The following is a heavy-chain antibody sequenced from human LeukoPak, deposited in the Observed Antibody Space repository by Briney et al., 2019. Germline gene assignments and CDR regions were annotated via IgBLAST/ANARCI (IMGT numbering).Heavy chain of an antibody. D-gene: IGHD3-22*01. J-gene: IGHJ4*02. Sequence: ASVKVSCKASGYTFTGYYMHWVRQAPGQGLEWMGRINPSSGGTNYAQKLQGRVTMTTDTSTSTAYMELRSLRSDDTAVYYCARANYDSSGYYYTHNHYNDYWGQGTLVTVSS. V-gene: IGHV1-2*06. CDR1: GYTFTGYY. CDR3: ARANYDSSGYYYTHNHYNDY. CDR2: INPSSGGT.